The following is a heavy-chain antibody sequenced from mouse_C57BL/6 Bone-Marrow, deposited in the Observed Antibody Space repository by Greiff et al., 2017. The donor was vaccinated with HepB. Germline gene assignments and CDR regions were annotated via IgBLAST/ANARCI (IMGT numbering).Heavy chain of an antibody. V-gene: IGHV14-4*01. CDR1: GFNIKDDY. CDR2: IDPENGDT. CDR3: TTWGDYAMGY. Sequence: EVQLQQSGAELVRPGASVKLSCTASGFNIKDDYMHWVKQRPEQGLEWIGWIDPENGDTEYASKFQGKATITADTSSNTAYLQLSIRTSEDTAVSYCTTWGDYAMGYWGQGTTVTVSS. J-gene: IGHJ4*01.